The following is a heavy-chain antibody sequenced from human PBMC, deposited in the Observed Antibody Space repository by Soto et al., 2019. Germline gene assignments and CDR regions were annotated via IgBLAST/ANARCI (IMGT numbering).Heavy chain of an antibody. Sequence: TSETLSLTCAVFGGSFSGYYWSWIRQPPGKGLEWIGEINHSGSTNYNPSLKSRVTISVDTSKNQFSLKLSSVTAADTAVYYCATSSQAPPHNWFDPWGQGTLVTVSS. CDR3: ATSSQAPPHNWFDP. V-gene: IGHV4-34*01. CDR2: INHSGST. CDR1: GGSFSGYY. J-gene: IGHJ5*02. D-gene: IGHD2-2*01.